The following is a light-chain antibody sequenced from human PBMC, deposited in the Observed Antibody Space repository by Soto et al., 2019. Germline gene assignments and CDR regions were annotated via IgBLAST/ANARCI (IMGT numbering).Light chain of an antibody. CDR3: QQYNNWPRT. J-gene: IGKJ1*01. CDR1: QSVSSN. CDR2: GSS. Sequence: EVVMTQSPATLSVSPGDSATLSCRASQSVSSNLAWYQQKLGQAPRLLIYGSSTRAAGIPARFSGGGSGTEFTLTISSLQSEDLATYYCQQYNNWPRTFGQGTKVDIK. V-gene: IGKV3-15*01.